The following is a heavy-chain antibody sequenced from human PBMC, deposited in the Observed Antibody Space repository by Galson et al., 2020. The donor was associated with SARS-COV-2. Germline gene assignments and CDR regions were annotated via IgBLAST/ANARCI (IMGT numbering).Heavy chain of an antibody. CDR2: IWYDGSNK. J-gene: IGHJ6*02. CDR3: ARGAYGDYVTNFCLYGMDV. Sequence: GGSLRLSCAASGFTFSSYGMHWVRQAPGKGLEWVAVIWYDGSNKYYADSVKGRFTISRDNSKNTLYLQMNSLRAEDTAVYYCARGAYGDYVTNFCLYGMDVWCQGAMGIVFS. D-gene: IGHD4-17*01. V-gene: IGHV3-33*01. CDR1: GFTFSSYG.